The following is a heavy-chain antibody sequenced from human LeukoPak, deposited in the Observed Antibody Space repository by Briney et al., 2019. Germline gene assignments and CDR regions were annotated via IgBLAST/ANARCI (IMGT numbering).Heavy chain of an antibody. D-gene: IGHD4-23*01. Sequence: GASVKVSCKTSGYRFNVYDILWVRQAPGRGLDYVGWISTYTGRAEYAQKFQGRVSVITDTSTSTAYLELTNLTSSDTGLYYCARADGTNSGTNAFDVWGLGTMVTVAS. CDR3: ARADGTNSGTNAFDV. J-gene: IGHJ3*01. CDR2: ISTYTGRA. CDR1: GYRFNVYD. V-gene: IGHV1-18*01.